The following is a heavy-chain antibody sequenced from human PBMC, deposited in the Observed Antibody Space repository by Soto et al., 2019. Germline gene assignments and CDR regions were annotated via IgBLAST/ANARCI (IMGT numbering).Heavy chain of an antibody. CDR1: GGSISSGGYY. D-gene: IGHD3-22*01. Sequence: QVQLQESGPGLVKPSQTLSLTCTVSGGSISSGGYYWSWIRQHPGKGLEWIGYIYYSGSNYYNPSLKSRVTIAVDTSKNQFSLKLSSVTAADTAVYYCASDYDSSAFYAFDIWGQGTMVTVSS. CDR2: IYYSGSN. J-gene: IGHJ3*02. V-gene: IGHV4-31*03. CDR3: ASDYDSSAFYAFDI.